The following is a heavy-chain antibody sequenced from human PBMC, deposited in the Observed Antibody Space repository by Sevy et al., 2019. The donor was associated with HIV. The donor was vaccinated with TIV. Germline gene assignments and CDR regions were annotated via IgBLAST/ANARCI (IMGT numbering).Heavy chain of an antibody. Sequence: GGSLRLSCAASGFTFSNFGMHWARQVPGGGLEWVAIIWYGGKNAYYADSLKGRFTITRDNSKNTLYLQMNNLRAEDTAVYYCARDLEERELRYLGYWGQGTLVTVSS. CDR2: IWYGGKNA. CDR3: ARDLEERELRYLGY. CDR1: GFTFSNFG. V-gene: IGHV3-33*01. J-gene: IGHJ4*02. D-gene: IGHD1-26*01.